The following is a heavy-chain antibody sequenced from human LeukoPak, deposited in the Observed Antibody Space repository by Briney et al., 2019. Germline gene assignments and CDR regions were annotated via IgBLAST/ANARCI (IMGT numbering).Heavy chain of an antibody. CDR1: GGSISSSSYY. CDR2: IYYSGST. J-gene: IGHJ4*02. D-gene: IGHD3-22*01. CDR3: ASAAPIYYYDSRVFDY. V-gene: IGHV4-39*07. Sequence: SEALSLTCTVSGGSISSSSYYWGWIRQPPGKGLEWIGSIYYSGSTYYNPSLKSRVTISVDTSKNQFSLKLSSVTAADTAVYYCASAAPIYYYDSRVFDYWGQGTLVTVSS.